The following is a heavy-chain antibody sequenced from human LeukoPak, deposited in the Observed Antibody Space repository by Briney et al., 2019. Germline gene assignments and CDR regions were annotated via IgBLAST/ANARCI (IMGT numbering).Heavy chain of an antibody. CDR1: GGSFSGYY. Sequence: SETLSLTCAVYGGSFSGYYWSWIRQPPGKGLEWIGEINHSGSTNYNPSLKSRVTISVDTSENQFSLKLSSVTAADTAVYYCATIMVRGVITDDYWGQGTLVTVSS. J-gene: IGHJ4*02. CDR3: ATIMVRGVITDDY. D-gene: IGHD3-10*01. CDR2: INHSGST. V-gene: IGHV4-34*01.